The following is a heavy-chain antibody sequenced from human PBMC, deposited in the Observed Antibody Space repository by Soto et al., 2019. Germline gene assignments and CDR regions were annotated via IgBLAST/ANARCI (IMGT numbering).Heavy chain of an antibody. CDR1: GFTFSNSW. CDR2: INSDGSTT. Sequence: EVQLVESGGGFVQPGGSLRLSCAASGFTFSNSWMHWVRQAPGKGLVWFSYINSDGSTTTYADSVKGRFTISRDNAKNTVYLQITSLTAEDTAVYYCARDRSYTTDYCGQGTLVTVSS. V-gene: IGHV3-74*01. D-gene: IGHD1-26*01. J-gene: IGHJ4*02. CDR3: ARDRSYTTDY.